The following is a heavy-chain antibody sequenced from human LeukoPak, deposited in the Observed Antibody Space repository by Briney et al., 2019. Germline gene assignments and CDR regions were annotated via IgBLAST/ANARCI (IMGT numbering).Heavy chain of an antibody. Sequence: LSGGSLRLSCAASGFTFSSYSFNWVRQAPGKGLEWVSKISSRSSSAYYADSVKGRFTISRDNAKNSLYLQMNSLRAEDTAVYYCASHYYDSSGPGWYWGQGTLGTVSS. CDR1: GFTFSSYS. J-gene: IGHJ4*02. CDR3: ASHYYDSSGPGWY. CDR2: ISSRSSSA. V-gene: IGHV3-48*01. D-gene: IGHD3-22*01.